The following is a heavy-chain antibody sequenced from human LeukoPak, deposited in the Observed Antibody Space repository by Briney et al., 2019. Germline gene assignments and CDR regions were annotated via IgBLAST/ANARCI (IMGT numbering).Heavy chain of an antibody. CDR2: IYYSGST. J-gene: IGHJ5*02. CDR3: ARALRYGDSWWFDP. V-gene: IGHV4-59*01. D-gene: IGHD4-17*01. Sequence: PSETLSLTCTVSGGSMSSYYWSWFRQPPGKGLEWIGYIYYSGSTNCNPSLKSRVTISVDTSKNHFSLKLNSVTTADTAVYYCARALRYGDSWWFDPWGQGTLVTVPS. CDR1: GGSMSSYY.